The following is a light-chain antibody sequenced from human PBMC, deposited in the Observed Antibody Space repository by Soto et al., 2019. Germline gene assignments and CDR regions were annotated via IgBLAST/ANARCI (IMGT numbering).Light chain of an antibody. Sequence: DIQMTQSPSTLSASVGDRVTITCRASQSISSWLAWYQQKPGKAPRLLIYDASYLERGVPSRFSGSGSGTDFTLTISSLQPEDFATYYCQQSYSTPITFGQGTRLEIK. CDR1: QSISSW. CDR3: QQSYSTPIT. J-gene: IGKJ5*01. V-gene: IGKV1-5*01. CDR2: DAS.